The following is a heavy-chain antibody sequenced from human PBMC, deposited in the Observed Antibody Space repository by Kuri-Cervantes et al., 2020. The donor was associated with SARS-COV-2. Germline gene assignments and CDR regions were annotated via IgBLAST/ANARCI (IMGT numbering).Heavy chain of an antibody. CDR3: ASERAGPRGGFDS. CDR2: IKHDGSET. CDR1: GLTFSSSW. D-gene: IGHD2-15*01. V-gene: IGHV3-7*01. J-gene: IGHJ4*02. Sequence: GEPLKISCEASGLTFSSSWMSWVRQAPGKGLEWVANIKHDGSETHYVDSVKSRFTTSRDNAKNLLYLQMNSLRADDTAVYYCASERAGPRGGFDSWGPGTLVTVSS.